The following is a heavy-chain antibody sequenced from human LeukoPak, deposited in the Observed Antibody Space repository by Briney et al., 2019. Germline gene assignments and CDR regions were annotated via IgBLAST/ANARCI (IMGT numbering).Heavy chain of an antibody. D-gene: IGHD3-16*02. CDR2: LSGSAGGT. Sequence: GGSLRLSCGVSGITLSNYGMSWVRQAPGKGLEWVAGLSGSAGGTNYADSAKGRFTISRDNSKKTLFLQMDRLRAQDPAVYFCAKRGVVVRVFLVGFHKEAYYFDSWGQGAQVTVPS. V-gene: IGHV3-23*01. J-gene: IGHJ4*02. CDR1: GITLSNYG. CDR3: AKRGVVVRVFLVGFHKEAYYFDS.